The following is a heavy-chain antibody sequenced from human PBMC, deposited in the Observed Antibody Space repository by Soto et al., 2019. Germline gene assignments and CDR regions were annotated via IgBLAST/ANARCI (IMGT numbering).Heavy chain of an antibody. D-gene: IGHD6-19*01. CDR3: ARGAAVAGDDYFDY. Sequence: QLQLQESGPGLVKPSETLSLTCTVSGGSISSSSYYWGWIRQPPGKGLEWIGSIYYSGSTYYNPSLKRRVTISVDTSKNQFSRKLSSVTAADTAVYYCARGAAVAGDDYFDYWGQGTLVTVSS. CDR2: IYYSGST. V-gene: IGHV4-39*01. CDR1: GGSISSSSYY. J-gene: IGHJ4*02.